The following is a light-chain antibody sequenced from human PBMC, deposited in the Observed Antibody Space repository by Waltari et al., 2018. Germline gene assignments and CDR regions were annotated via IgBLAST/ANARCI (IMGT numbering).Light chain of an antibody. J-gene: IGLJ1*01. V-gene: IGLV2-11*01. CDR3: CSYAGFYSYYV. CDR1: SSDIGNYNY. Sequence: QSALTQPRSVSGSPGQAVTISCTGTSSDIGNYNYVSWYQHHPGKAPRLMIYDVTKRPSGVPARFPGSKSGNTASLTISGLQAEDEADYYCCSYAGFYSYYVFGTGTKATVL. CDR2: DVT.